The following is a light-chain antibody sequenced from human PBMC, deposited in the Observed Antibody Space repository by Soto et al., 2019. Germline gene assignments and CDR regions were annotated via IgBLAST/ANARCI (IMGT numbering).Light chain of an antibody. J-gene: IGLJ2*01. V-gene: IGLV2-14*01. CDR3: SSYSSSSTVV. CDR2: EVS. Sequence: QSALTQPASVSGSPGQSITISCTGTSSDVGGYNYVSWSQQHPGTAPKLLIYEVSNRPSGISNRFSGSKSGSTASLTISGLQAEDEADYYCSSYSSSSTVVFGGGTKLTVL. CDR1: SSDVGGYNY.